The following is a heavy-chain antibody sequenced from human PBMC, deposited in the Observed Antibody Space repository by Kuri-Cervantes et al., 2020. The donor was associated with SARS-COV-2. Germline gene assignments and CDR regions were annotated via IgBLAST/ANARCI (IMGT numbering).Heavy chain of an antibody. CDR2: IYYSGST. CDR1: GGSISSTGCY. CDR3: ARPASTYGELFWSGPNVDALDI. V-gene: IGHV4-39*01. J-gene: IGHJ3*02. D-gene: IGHD3-3*01. Sequence: GSLRLSCTASGGSISSTGCYWGWIRQPTGKGLEWFGSIYYSGSTYYTPSLKSRVTISVDTSKNQFYLKLSSVTAADTAVYYCARPASTYGELFWSGPNVDALDIWGQGTMVTVSS.